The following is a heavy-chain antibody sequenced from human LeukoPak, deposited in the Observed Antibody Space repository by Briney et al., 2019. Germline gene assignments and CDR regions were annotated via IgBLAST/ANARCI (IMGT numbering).Heavy chain of an antibody. V-gene: IGHV4-34*01. CDR2: VNHSGST. CDR3: ARLREGATFYYYAFDV. J-gene: IGHJ6*02. CDR1: GGSFSGYY. Sequence: SETLSLTCAVYGGSFSGYYWSWIRQPPGKGLEWIGEVNHSGSTTYNPSLKSRVTISVDTSKNQFSLKLSSVTAADTAVHYCARLREGATFYYYAFDVWGQGTTVTVSS. D-gene: IGHD1-26*01.